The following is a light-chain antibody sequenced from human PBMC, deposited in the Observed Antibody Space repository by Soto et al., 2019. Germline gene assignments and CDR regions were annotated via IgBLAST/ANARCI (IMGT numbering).Light chain of an antibody. CDR2: GAS. J-gene: IGKJ5*01. CDR3: QQYNNWPPIT. CDR1: QSVSSN. Sequence: EIVMTQSPATLSVSPWERATLSCRASQSVSSNLAWYQQKPGQAPRLLIFGASTRATGIPARFSGSGSGTEFTLTISSLQSGDSAVYYCQQYNNWPPITYGQGTQLEIK. V-gene: IGKV3-15*01.